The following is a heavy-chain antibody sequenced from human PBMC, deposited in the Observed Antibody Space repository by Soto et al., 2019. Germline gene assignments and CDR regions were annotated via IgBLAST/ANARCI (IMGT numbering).Heavy chain of an antibody. J-gene: IGHJ4*02. CDR2: ISGSGGST. D-gene: IGHD6-13*01. Sequence: PGGSLRLSGAASGFTFSSFAMSWVRQAPGKGLDWVSAISGSGGSTYSADSVKGRFTISRDNSKNTLYLQMSSLRAEDTAVYYCARGISAGKGSPPDFWGQGSLVTVSS. CDR3: ARGISAGKGSPPDF. V-gene: IGHV3-23*01. CDR1: GFTFSSFA.